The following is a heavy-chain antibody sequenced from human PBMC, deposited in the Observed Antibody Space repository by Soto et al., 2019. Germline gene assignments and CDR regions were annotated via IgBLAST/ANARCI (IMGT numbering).Heavy chain of an antibody. Sequence: EVQLVESGGGLVQPGGSLRLSCAASGFTFSSYSMNWVRQAPGKGLEWVSYISSSSSTIYYADSVKGRFTISRDNAKNSLYLQMNSLRGEDTAVYYCARNLKATDDYYDYIWGSYRYSLWVEGTLVIVSS. CDR3: ARNLKATDDYYDYIWGSYRYSL. CDR1: GFTFSSYS. J-gene: IGHJ4*02. V-gene: IGHV3-48*01. CDR2: ISSSSSTI. D-gene: IGHD3-16*02.